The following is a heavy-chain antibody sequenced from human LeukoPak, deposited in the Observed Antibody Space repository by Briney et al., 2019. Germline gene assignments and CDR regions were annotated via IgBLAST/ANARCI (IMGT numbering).Heavy chain of an antibody. D-gene: IGHD6-13*01. V-gene: IGHV3-30-3*01. CDR3: ARGSYSSTWILDY. CDR1: GFTFSSYA. Sequence: GGSLRLSCAASGFTFSSYAMHWVRQAPGKGLEWVAVISYDGSYKYYADSVKGRFTISRDNSKNTLYLQMNSLRAEDTAVYYCARGSYSSTWILDYWGQGTLVIVSS. J-gene: IGHJ4*02. CDR2: ISYDGSYK.